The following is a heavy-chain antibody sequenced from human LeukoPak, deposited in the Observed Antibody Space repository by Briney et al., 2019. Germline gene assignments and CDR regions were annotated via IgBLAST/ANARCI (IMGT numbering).Heavy chain of an antibody. J-gene: IGHJ4*02. V-gene: IGHV1-18*01. D-gene: IGHD3-10*01. CDR3: AREYGSGSYTGIDY. CDR2: ISAYNSAYNGNT. CDR1: GYTFINYG. Sequence: ASAKVSCKASGYTFINYGITWVRQAPGQGLEWLGWISAYNSAYNGNTHYAQKLQGRVTMTTDTSTNTGYMELRSLRSDDTAVDYCAREYGSGSYTGIDYWGQGTLVTVSS.